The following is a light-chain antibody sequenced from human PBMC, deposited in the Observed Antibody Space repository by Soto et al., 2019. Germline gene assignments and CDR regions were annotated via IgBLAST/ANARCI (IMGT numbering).Light chain of an antibody. V-gene: IGKV3-15*01. CDR2: GAS. Sequence: IVMTPSPATLSGSPGERVTLSCRASQSVTTNLAWYQRTPGQAPRLLMYGASIRATGIPARFCGSGSGTDFTLTISSLESEDFAIYYCQQYHHWPTFGQGTKVDNK. J-gene: IGKJ1*01. CDR1: QSVTTN. CDR3: QQYHHWPT.